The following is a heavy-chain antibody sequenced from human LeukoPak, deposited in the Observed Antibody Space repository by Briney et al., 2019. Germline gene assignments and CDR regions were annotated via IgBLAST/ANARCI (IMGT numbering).Heavy chain of an antibody. V-gene: IGHV3-23*01. CDR3: ARDDRRDGHNSPFDY. CDR1: GFTFRSHA. D-gene: IGHD5-24*01. J-gene: IGHJ4*02. Sequence: AGGSLILSCVGSGFTFRSHAMSWVRQAPEKGLEFVSGIYENGGTTYYADSVKGRFTISRDNSKNTLYLQMNSLSADDTAVYYCARDDRRDGHNSPFDYGGKGTPVPVP. CDR2: IYENGGTT.